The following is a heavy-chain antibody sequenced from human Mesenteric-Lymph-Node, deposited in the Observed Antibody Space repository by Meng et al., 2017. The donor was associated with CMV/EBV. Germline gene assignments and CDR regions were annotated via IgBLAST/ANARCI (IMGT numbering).Heavy chain of an antibody. V-gene: IGHV4-39*07. CDR2: MFHSGST. CDR1: GGSISSSTSY. J-gene: IGHJ4*02. CDR3: ARRLGGSSLVDY. D-gene: IGHD1-26*01. Sequence: SETLSLTCTVSGGSISSSTSYWGWIRQPPGKGLEWVANMFHSGSTFHNPSLRSRVTISADTSRNQFSLNVRSVTAADTAVYFCARRLGGSSLVDYWGQGLLVTVSS.